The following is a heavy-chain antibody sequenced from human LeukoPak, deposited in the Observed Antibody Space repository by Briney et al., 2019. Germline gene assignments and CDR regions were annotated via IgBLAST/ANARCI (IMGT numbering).Heavy chain of an antibody. Sequence: SETLSLTCAVYGGSFGGYYWSWIRQPPGKGLEWIGEINHSGSTNYNPSLKSRVTISVDTSKNQFSLKLSSVTAADTAVYYCARTRPSWYYDSSGYYRRGWFDPWGQGTLVTVSS. V-gene: IGHV4-34*01. J-gene: IGHJ5*02. D-gene: IGHD3-22*01. CDR1: GGSFGGYY. CDR2: INHSGST. CDR3: ARTRPSWYYDSSGYYRRGWFDP.